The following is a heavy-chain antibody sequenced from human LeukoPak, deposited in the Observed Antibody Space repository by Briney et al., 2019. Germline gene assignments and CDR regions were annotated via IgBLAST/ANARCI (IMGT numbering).Heavy chain of an antibody. CDR2: ISAYNGNT. J-gene: IGHJ4*02. CDR1: GYTFTSYG. V-gene: IGHV1-18*01. Sequence: GASVKVSCKASGYTFTSYGISWVRQAPVQGLEWMGWISAYNGNTNYAQKLQGRVTMTTDTSTSTAYMELRSLRSDDTAVYYCARDLKVRDGPNSYYDILTGYLGNLGRDIFDYWGQGTLVTVSS. D-gene: IGHD3-9*01. CDR3: ARDLKVRDGPNSYYDILTGYLGNLGRDIFDY.